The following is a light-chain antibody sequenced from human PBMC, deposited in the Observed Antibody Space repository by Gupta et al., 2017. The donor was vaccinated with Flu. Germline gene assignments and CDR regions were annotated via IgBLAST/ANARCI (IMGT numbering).Light chain of an antibody. J-gene: IGKJ5*01. CDR1: QSVSSN. CDR2: GAS. Sequence: EIVMTQSPATLSVSPGERATLSCRASQSVSSNLAWYQQKPGQAPRLLIYGASTRATGIPARFSGSGSGTEFTLTISSLQSEEFAVYYCQQDNNWPQTFGQGTRLETK. V-gene: IGKV3-15*01. CDR3: QQDNNWPQT.